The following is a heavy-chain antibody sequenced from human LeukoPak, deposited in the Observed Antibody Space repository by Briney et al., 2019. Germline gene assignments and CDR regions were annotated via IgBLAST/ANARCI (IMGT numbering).Heavy chain of an antibody. Sequence: ASVKVSCKASGCTFTGYYMHWVRQAPGQGLEWMGWINPNSGGTNYAQKFQGRVTMTRDTSISTAYMELSRLRSDDTAVYYCASEKLEDGSYADDWGQGTLVTVSS. CDR3: ASEKLEDGSYADD. CDR2: INPNSGGT. J-gene: IGHJ4*02. D-gene: IGHD1-26*01. V-gene: IGHV1-2*02. CDR1: GCTFTGYY.